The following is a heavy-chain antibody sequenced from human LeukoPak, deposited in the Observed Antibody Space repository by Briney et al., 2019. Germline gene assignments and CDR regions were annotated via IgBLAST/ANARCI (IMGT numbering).Heavy chain of an antibody. CDR1: GFTFSRNS. D-gene: IGHD6-19*01. Sequence: PGGSLRLSCAASGFTFSRNSMNWVRQVPGKGLEWVSFIDRDSTVMYYADSLRGRFIISRDNARNSLFLQMNNLRAEDTAVYFCATYDSGWYLTYWGQGTLVTVSS. CDR3: ATYDSGWYLTY. V-gene: IGHV3-48*01. CDR2: IDRDSTVM. J-gene: IGHJ4*02.